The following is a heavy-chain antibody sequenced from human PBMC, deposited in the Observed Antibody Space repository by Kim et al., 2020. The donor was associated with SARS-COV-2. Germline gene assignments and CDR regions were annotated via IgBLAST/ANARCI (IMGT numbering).Heavy chain of an antibody. CDR3: ANGLGYCSSTSCS. CDR2: STGSSS. Sequence: GGSLRLSCAASGFTFSSYAMSWVRQAPGKGLEWVSTSTGSSSYYGDSVKGRFTISRDSSKNTLYLQMNSLRAEATAVYYCANGLGYCSSTSCSWGQGTLVTVSS. D-gene: IGHD2-2*01. J-gene: IGHJ1*01. V-gene: IGHV3-23*01. CDR1: GFTFSSYA.